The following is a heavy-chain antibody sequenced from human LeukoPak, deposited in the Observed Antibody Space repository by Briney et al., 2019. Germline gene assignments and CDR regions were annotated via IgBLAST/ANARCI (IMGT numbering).Heavy chain of an antibody. J-gene: IGHJ1*01. Sequence: SETLSLTCTVSGGSISSYYWSWIRQPPGKGLEWIGYIYYSGSTNHNPSLKSRVTISVDTSKNQFSLKLSSVTAADTAVYYCARGPSYCSSTSCYLGGYFQHWGQGTLVTVSS. V-gene: IGHV4-59*01. CDR2: IYYSGST. CDR3: ARGPSYCSSTSCYLGGYFQH. CDR1: GGSISSYY. D-gene: IGHD2-2*01.